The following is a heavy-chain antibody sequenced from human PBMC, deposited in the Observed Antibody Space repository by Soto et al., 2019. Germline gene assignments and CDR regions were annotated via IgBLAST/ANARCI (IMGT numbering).Heavy chain of an antibody. D-gene: IGHD3-16*01. CDR2: ISATGGNI. J-gene: IGHJ2*01. Sequence: GGSLRLSCVASGFTFSDYAMTWVRQAPGKGLEWVATISATGGNIEYTDSLKGRFTISRDNSKNTLYLQLNGLTSDDTAVHYCTKVAGGLGYFDLWGRGTLVTVSS. CDR1: GFTFSDYA. V-gene: IGHV3-23*01. CDR3: TKVAGGLGYFDL.